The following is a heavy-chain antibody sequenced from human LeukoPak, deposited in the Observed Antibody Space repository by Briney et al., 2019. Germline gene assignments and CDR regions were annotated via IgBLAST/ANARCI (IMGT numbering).Heavy chain of an antibody. D-gene: IGHD2-15*01. CDR3: ASLRVDSNWFDP. CDR2: IFHSGST. J-gene: IGHJ5*02. Sequence: SETLSLTCTVSSGSISTYYWSWIRRSPGKGLEWMGYIFHSGSTTYNPSLSSRLTISVDTSKNQFSLELSSVTAADTAVYYCASLRVDSNWFDPWGQGTLVTVSS. CDR1: SGSISTYY. V-gene: IGHV4-59*12.